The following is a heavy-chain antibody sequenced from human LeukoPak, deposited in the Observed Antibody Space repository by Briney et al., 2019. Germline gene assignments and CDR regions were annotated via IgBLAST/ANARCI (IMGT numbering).Heavy chain of an antibody. V-gene: IGHV4-59*01. J-gene: IGHJ4*02. CDR3: ARGRVAYSAYYFDY. CDR1: GDSITNYF. Sequence: SETLSLTCTVSGDSITNYFWSWIRQPPGKGLEWIGYIYYTGNTNYKPSLKSRVTISVDTSTNQFSLGLRSVTAADTAVYYCARGRVAYSAYYFDYWGRGTLSPSPQ. CDR2: IYYTGNT. D-gene: IGHD2-15*01.